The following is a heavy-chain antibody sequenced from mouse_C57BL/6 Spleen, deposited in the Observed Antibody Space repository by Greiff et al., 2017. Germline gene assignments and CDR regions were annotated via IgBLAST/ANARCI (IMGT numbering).Heavy chain of an antibody. D-gene: IGHD1-1*01. CDR2: ISGGGGNT. Sequence: DVMLVESGGGLVKPGGSLKLSCAASGFTFSSYTMSWVRQTPEKRLEWVATISGGGGNTYYPDSVKGRFTISRDNAKNTLYLQMSSLRSEDTALYYCARGTTVVAPNFDVWGTGTTVTVSS. CDR1: GFTFSSYT. J-gene: IGHJ1*03. CDR3: ARGTTVVAPNFDV. V-gene: IGHV5-9*01.